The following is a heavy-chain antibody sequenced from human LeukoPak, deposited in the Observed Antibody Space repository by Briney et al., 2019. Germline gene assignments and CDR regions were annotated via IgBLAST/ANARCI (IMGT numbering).Heavy chain of an antibody. CDR3: ASGGQIRIQLWRREGYYYGMDV. D-gene: IGHD5-18*01. V-gene: IGHV1-18*01. J-gene: IGHJ6*02. CDR1: GYTFTSYG. Sequence: GASVTVSCKASGYTFTSYGISWVRQAPGQGLEWMGWISAYNGNTNYAQKLQGRVTMTTDTSTSTAYMELRSLRSDDTAVYYCASGGQIRIQLWRREGYYYGMDVWGQGTTVTVSS. CDR2: ISAYNGNT.